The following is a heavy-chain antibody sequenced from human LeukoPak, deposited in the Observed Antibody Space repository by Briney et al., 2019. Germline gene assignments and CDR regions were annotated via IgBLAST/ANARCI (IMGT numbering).Heavy chain of an antibody. CDR3: ARDTPHYYDSSGYYPVDY. CDR2: ISSSGSSI. V-gene: IGHV3-11*04. J-gene: IGHJ4*02. CDR1: GFTFSDYY. Sequence: PGGSLRLSCAASGFTFSDYYMSWIRQTPGKGLEWVSYISSSGSSIYYADSVKGRFTISRGNAKNSLYLQMNSLTVEDTAVYYCARDTPHYYDSSGYYPVDYWGQGTLVTVSS. D-gene: IGHD3-22*01.